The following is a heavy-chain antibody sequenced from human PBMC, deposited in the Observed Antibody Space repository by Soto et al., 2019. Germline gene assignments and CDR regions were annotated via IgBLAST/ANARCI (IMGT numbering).Heavy chain of an antibody. J-gene: IGHJ4*02. CDR3: VRDDFGLGLDY. D-gene: IGHD3-10*01. V-gene: IGHV3-74*01. CDR1: GFTFSTYW. Sequence: EVQLVESGGGLVQPGGSLRLSCVASGFTFSTYWMHWVRQTPGEGLVWVSHTDSDGTFTTYADSVKGRFTISRDNANSTLYLQMISLRSEDTDVYYCVRDDFGLGLDYWGRGTLVTVSS. CDR2: TDSDGTFT.